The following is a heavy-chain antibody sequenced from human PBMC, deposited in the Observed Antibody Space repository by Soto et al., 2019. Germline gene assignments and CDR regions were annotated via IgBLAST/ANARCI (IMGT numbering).Heavy chain of an antibody. D-gene: IGHD6-13*01. CDR2: INPNSGGT. V-gene: IGHV1-2*02. CDR3: ARDWVRYSSSWRYYYYGMDV. CDR1: GYTFTGYY. Sequence: ASVKVSCKTSGYTFTGYYMHRVRQALGQALEWTGWINPNSGGTNYAQKFQGRVTMTRDTSISTAYMELSRLRSDDTAVYYCARDWVRYSSSWRYYYYGMDVWGQGTTVTDSS. J-gene: IGHJ6*02.